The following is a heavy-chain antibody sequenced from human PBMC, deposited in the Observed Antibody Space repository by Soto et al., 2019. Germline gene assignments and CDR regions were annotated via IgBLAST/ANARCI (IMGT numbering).Heavy chain of an antibody. J-gene: IGHJ6*02. Sequence: QVQLVQSGAEVKKPGSSVKVSCKASGGTFSSYAISWVRQAPGQGLEWMGGIIPIFGTANYAQKFQGRFTITADESTSTAYMELSSLRSEDTAVYYCARSHLYDFWSGYYYGMDVWGQGTTVTVSS. CDR3: ARSHLYDFWSGYYYGMDV. CDR2: IIPIFGTA. CDR1: GGTFSSYA. V-gene: IGHV1-69*12. D-gene: IGHD3-3*01.